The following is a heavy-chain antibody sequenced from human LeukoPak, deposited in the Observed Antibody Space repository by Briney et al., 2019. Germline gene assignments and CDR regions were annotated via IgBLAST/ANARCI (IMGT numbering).Heavy chain of an antibody. CDR1: GFTFSSYE. D-gene: IGHD3-22*01. Sequence: QPGGSLRLSCAASGFTFSSYEMNWVRQAPGKGLEWVSYISSSGSTIYYADSVKGRFTISRDNAKNSLYLQMNSLRAEDTALYYCAKDGGLDDSSGRNKGFDYWGQGTLVTVSS. CDR3: AKDGGLDDSSGRNKGFDY. CDR2: ISSSGSTI. V-gene: IGHV3-48*03. J-gene: IGHJ4*02.